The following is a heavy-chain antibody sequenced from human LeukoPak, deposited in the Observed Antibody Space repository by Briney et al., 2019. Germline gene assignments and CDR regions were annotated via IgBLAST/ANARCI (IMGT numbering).Heavy chain of an antibody. CDR1: GFTFSSYW. CDR3: ARMELYTSSWPLGY. V-gene: IGHV3-7*01. CDR2: IKQDGSEK. Sequence: GGSLRLSCAASGFTFSSYWMSWVRQAPGKGLEWVANIKQDGSEKYYVDSVKGRFTISRDNAKNSLYLQMNSLRAEDTAVYYCARMELYTSSWPLGYWGQGTLVTVSS. D-gene: IGHD6-13*01. J-gene: IGHJ4*02.